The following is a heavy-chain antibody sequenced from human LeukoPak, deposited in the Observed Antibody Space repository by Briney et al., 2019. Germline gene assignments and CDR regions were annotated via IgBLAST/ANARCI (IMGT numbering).Heavy chain of an antibody. CDR3: ARGVDDSATFFYSYYMDV. V-gene: IGHV4-34*01. CDR2: ISHSGST. Sequence: SETLSLTCAVYGGSFSAYYYYWSWIRQPLGRGLEWIGEISHSGSTNDNPSLKSRVTISIDTSKNQFSLRLSSVTAADTAVYYSARGVDDSATFFYSYYMDVWGKGTTVTVSS. CDR1: GGSFSAYY. J-gene: IGHJ6*03. D-gene: IGHD2/OR15-2a*01.